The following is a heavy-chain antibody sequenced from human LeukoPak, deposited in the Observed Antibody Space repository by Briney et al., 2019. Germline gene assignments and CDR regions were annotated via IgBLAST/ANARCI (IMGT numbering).Heavy chain of an antibody. CDR3: ARVPRDTAMVTRYYYYYYMDV. CDR1: GYTFTSYG. D-gene: IGHD5-18*01. Sequence: RASVKVSCKASGYTFTSYGISWVRQAPGQGLEWMGWISAYNGNTNYAQKLQGRVTMTTDTSTSTAYMELRSLRSDDTAVYYCARVPRDTAMVTRYYYYYYMDVWGKGTTVTVSS. CDR2: ISAYNGNT. J-gene: IGHJ6*03. V-gene: IGHV1-18*01.